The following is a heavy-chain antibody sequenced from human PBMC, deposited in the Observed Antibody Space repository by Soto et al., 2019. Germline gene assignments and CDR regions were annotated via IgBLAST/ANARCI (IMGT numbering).Heavy chain of an antibody. CDR3: AKGVRGVPNWFDP. J-gene: IGHJ5*02. CDR1: GGSISNSANH. Sequence: QVQLQESGPGLVRPSQTLSLSCTVSGGSISNSANHWSWIRQHPGEGLDWIGYIYYSGGTYYSPSLKGRVTMSIDASKNQFSLKLSSVTAADTAVYYCAKGVRGVPNWFDPWGQGTLVTVSS. CDR2: IYYSGGT. D-gene: IGHD3-10*01. V-gene: IGHV4-31*03.